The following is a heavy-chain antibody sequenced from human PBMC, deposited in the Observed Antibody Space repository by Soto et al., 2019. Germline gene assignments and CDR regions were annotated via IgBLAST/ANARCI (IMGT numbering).Heavy chain of an antibody. D-gene: IGHD5-18*01. CDR3: ASSRGYSKGGTDYYYYYGRDV. Sequence: SVNVSCKASGGTFSSYAISWVRQAPGQGLEWMGGIIPIFGTANYAQKVQGRVTITADTSTSTAYMELRSLRSDDTAVYYCASSRGYSKGGTDYYYYYGRDVWGKGTTVTVSS. V-gene: IGHV1-69*06. CDR1: GGTFSSYA. J-gene: IGHJ6*04. CDR2: IIPIFGTA.